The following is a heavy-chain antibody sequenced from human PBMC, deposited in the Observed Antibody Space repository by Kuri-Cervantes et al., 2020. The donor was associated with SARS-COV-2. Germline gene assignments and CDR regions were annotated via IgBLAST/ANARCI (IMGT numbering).Heavy chain of an antibody. CDR1: GYTFTSYA. CDR2: INPNSGDT. CDR3: ARESRTIAAAGTEDY. D-gene: IGHD6-13*01. J-gene: IGHJ4*02. Sequence: ASVKVSCKASGYTFTSYAMNWVRQAPGQGLEWMGWINPNSGDTNYAQKFQGRVTMTRDTSISTAYMELSRLRSDDTAVYYCARESRTIAAAGTEDYWGQGTLVTVSS. V-gene: IGHV1-2*02.